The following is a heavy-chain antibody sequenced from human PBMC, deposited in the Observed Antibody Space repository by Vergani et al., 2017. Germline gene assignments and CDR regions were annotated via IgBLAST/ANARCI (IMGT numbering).Heavy chain of an antibody. J-gene: IGHJ4*02. Sequence: QVQLQESGPGLVKPSETLSLTCTVSGYSISSGYYWGWIRQPPGKGLEWIGSIYHSGSTNYNPSLKSRVTISVDTSKNQFSLKLSSVTAADTAVYYCARGIAAADTSKPDDYWGQGTLVTVSS. CDR2: IYHSGST. CDR3: ARGIAAADTSKPDDY. V-gene: IGHV4-38-2*02. CDR1: GYSISSGYY. D-gene: IGHD6-13*01.